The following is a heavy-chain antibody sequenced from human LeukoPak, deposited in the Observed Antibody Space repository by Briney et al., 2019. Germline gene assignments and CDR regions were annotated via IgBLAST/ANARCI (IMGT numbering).Heavy chain of an antibody. D-gene: IGHD3-22*01. V-gene: IGHV3-30-3*01. CDR2: ISYDGSNK. Sequence: PGGSLRLSCAASGFTFSSYAMHWVRQAPGKGLEWVAVISYDGSNKCYADSVKGRFTISRDNSKNTLYLQMNSLRAEDTAVYYCARARSYYYDSSGHVDAFDIWGQGTMVTVSS. CDR1: GFTFSSYA. CDR3: ARARSYYYDSSGHVDAFDI. J-gene: IGHJ3*02.